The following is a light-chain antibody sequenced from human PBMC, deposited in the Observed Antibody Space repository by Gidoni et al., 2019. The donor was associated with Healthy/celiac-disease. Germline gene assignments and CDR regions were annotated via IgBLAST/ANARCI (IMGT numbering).Light chain of an antibody. CDR2: GGS. V-gene: IGKV3-15*01. CDR3: QQYNYWPPFT. J-gene: IGKJ3*01. Sequence: EIVMTQSPATLSVSPGERATLSCRASQSVSSNLAWYQQKPGQAPRLPIYGGSTRATGIPARFRGSWFGTEFPFTIRSLQFEDFAVYYCQQYNYWPPFTFGPGTKVDIK. CDR1: QSVSSN.